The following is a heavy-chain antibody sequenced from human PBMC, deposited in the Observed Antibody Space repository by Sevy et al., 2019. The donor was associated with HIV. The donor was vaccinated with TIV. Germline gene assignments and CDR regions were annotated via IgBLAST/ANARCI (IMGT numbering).Heavy chain of an antibody. CDR2: IYSGGST. D-gene: IGHD6-13*01. CDR3: AGMQGSSSWYIYYYYYMDV. J-gene: IGHJ6*03. Sequence: GESLKISCAASGFTVSSNYMSWVRQAPGKGLEWVSVIYSGGSTYYADSVKGRFTISRDNSKNTLYLQMNSLRAEDTAVYYCAGMQGSSSWYIYYYYYMDVWGKGTTVTVSS. V-gene: IGHV3-53*01. CDR1: GFTVSSNY.